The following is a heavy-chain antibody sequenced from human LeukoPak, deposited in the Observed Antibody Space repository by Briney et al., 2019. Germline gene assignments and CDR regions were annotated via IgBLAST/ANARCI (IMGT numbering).Heavy chain of an antibody. D-gene: IGHD1-26*01. V-gene: IGHV4-59*01. J-gene: IGHJ3*02. CDR1: GGSISSYY. Sequence: SETLSLTCTVSGGSISSYYWSWIRQPPGKGLEWIGYISYSGSTDYNPSLNSRVTISLDTSKNQFSLRLSSVTAANTAYYCCARETRLHSGSYSNDAFDIWGQGTMVTVSS. CDR3: ARETRLHSGSYSNDAFDI. CDR2: ISYSGST.